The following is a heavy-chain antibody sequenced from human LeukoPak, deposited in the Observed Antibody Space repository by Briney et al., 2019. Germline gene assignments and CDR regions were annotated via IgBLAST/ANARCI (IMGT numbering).Heavy chain of an antibody. J-gene: IGHJ3*02. CDR2: ISSSSSTI. CDR3: ARDGPLGNYDYVWEYWGAFDI. CDR1: GFTFSSYS. Sequence: GGSLRLSCAASGFTFSSYSMNWVRQAPGKGREWVSYISSSSSTIYYADSVKGRFTISRDNAKNSLYLQMNSLRDEDTAVYYCARDGPLGNYDYVWEYWGAFDIWGQGTMVTVSS. D-gene: IGHD3-16*01. V-gene: IGHV3-48*02.